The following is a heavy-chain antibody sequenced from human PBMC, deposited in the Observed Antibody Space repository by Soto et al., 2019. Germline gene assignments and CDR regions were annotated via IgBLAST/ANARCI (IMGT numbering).Heavy chain of an antibody. CDR2: INTYHGNT. V-gene: IGHV1-18*01. CDR1: GYTFTNYG. D-gene: IGHD6-13*01. J-gene: IGHJ6*02. Sequence: QVQLVQSGAELKKPGASVKVSCKASGYTFTNYGISWVRQAPGQGLEWMGWINTYHGNTKYAQKLRGRVTMTKDTSTSTAYMELTSLRSDDTAVYYCARSPWYSASWGYFYYGMKIWGQGTTVIVSS. CDR3: ARSPWYSASWGYFYYGMKI.